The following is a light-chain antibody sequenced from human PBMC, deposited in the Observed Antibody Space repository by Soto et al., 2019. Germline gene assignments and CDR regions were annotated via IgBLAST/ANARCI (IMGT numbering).Light chain of an antibody. J-gene: IGKJ1*01. Sequence: DIQMTQSPSSLSASVGDRVTITCQASQDIRNYLCWYQQKPGKAPKILIYDASNLETGVPSRFSGSGSGTDFTLTISSLQPEDFATYYCQQSYSTPRTFGQGTKVDIK. CDR3: QQSYSTPRT. CDR1: QDIRNY. CDR2: DAS. V-gene: IGKV1-39*01.